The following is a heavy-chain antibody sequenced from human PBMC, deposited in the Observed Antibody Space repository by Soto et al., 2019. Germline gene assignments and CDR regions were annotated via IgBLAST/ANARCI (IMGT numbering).Heavy chain of an antibody. D-gene: IGHD6-25*01. V-gene: IGHV3-30-3*01. CDR2: ISYDGSNK. CDR3: AQLSQFGSGWFDY. CDR1: GFTFSSYA. Sequence: GGSLRLSCASSGFTFSSYAMHWVRQAPGKGLEWVAVISYDGSNKYYADSVKGRFTISRDNSKNTLYLQMNSLRAEDTAVYYCAQLSQFGSGWFDYRGQGTQVTVSS. J-gene: IGHJ4*02.